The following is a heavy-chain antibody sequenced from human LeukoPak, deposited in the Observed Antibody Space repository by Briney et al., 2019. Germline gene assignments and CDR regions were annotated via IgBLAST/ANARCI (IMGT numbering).Heavy chain of an antibody. D-gene: IGHD6-19*01. CDR1: GFTFSSYA. CDR2: ISGSGGST. J-gene: IGHJ6*02. CDR3: AKENISGSYFSFYYGMDV. Sequence: PGGSLRLSCAASGFTFSSYAMSWVRQAPGKGLEWVSAISGSGGSTYYADSVKGRFTISRDNSKNTLYLQMNSLRAEDTAVYYCAKENISGSYFSFYYGMDVWGQGTAVTVSS. V-gene: IGHV3-23*01.